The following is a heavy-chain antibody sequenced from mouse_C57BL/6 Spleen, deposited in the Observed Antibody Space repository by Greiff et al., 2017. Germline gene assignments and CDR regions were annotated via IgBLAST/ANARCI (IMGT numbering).Heavy chain of an antibody. J-gene: IGHJ4*01. CDR2: ISNGGGST. D-gene: IGHD2-4*01. V-gene: IGHV5-12*01. Sequence: EVKLVESGGGLVQPGGSLKLSCAASGFTFSDYYMYWVRQTPEKRLEWVAYISNGGGSTYYPDTVKGRFTSARDNAKNTLYLQMSRLKAEDTAMYYCARSGYDYAMDYWGQGTSVTVSS. CDR3: ARSGYDYAMDY. CDR1: GFTFSDYY.